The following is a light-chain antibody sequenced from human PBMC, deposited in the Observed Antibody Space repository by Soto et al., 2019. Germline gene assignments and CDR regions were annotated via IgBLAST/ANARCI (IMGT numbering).Light chain of an antibody. J-gene: IGKJ1*01. CDR2: LTS. CDR1: QSVSSY. Sequence: EMVLTQVPGTLSFSPGEKALLSFRASQSVSSYLAWYQQKPGQAPRLLIYLTSNRAAGIPARFSGSGSGTDFTLTISDVEPEDFAVYYCHQRQSWPRTFGQGTKVDIK. CDR3: HQRQSWPRT. V-gene: IGKV3-11*01.